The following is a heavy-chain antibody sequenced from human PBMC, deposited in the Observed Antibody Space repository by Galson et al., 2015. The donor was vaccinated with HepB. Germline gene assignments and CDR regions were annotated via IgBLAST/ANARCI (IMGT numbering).Heavy chain of an antibody. CDR2: TSGSGGST. D-gene: IGHD3-22*01. Sequence: SLRLSCAASGFTLSSNAMSWVRQVPGKGLEWVSETSGSGGSTHYADSVKGRFTISSDSSKNTLFLQMSSLRAEDTAVYYCAKQNRSGWSESWGQGTQVTVSS. J-gene: IGHJ5*01. CDR1: GFTLSSNA. V-gene: IGHV3-23*01. CDR3: AKQNRSGWSES.